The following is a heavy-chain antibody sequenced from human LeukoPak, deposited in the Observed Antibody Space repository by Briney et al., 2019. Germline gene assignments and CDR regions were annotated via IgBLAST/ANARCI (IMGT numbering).Heavy chain of an antibody. CDR2: IYHSGST. D-gene: IGHD6-13*01. CDR3: ASASSLALIDY. J-gene: IGHJ4*02. Sequence: SQTLSLTCAVSGGSLSSGGYSWRWIRQPPGTGLEWIGYIYHSGSTYYNPPLKSRVTISVDRYKNQFSLKLSSVTAADTAVYYCASASSLALIDYWGQGTLVTVSS. CDR1: GGSLSSGGYS. V-gene: IGHV4-30-2*01.